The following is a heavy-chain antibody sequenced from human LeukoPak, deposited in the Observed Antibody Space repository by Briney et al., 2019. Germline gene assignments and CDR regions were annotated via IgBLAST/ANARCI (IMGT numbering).Heavy chain of an antibody. Sequence: SETLSLTCTVSGGSISSGSYYWSWIRQPAGKGLEWIGRIYTSGSTNYNPSLKSRVTISVDTSKNQFSLKLSSVTAADTAVYYCARLNLLTGDCDYFDYWGQGTLVTVSS. J-gene: IGHJ4*02. V-gene: IGHV4-61*02. CDR2: IYTSGST. D-gene: IGHD7-27*01. CDR3: ARLNLLTGDCDYFDY. CDR1: GGSISSGSYY.